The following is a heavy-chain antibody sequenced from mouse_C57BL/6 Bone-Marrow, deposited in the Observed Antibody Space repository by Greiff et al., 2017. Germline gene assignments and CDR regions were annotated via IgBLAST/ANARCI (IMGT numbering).Heavy chain of an antibody. V-gene: IGHV14-1*01. D-gene: IGHD2-4*01. J-gene: IGHJ4*01. CDR3: TTEGDYEDAMDY. CDR1: GFNIKDYY. Sequence: EVQLQQSGAELVRPGASVKLSCTASGFNIKDYYMHWVKQRPEQGLEWIGRFDPEDGGTEYAPKFQGKATMTADTSSNTAYLQLSSLSSEDTAVYCCTTEGDYEDAMDYWGQGTSVTVSS. CDR2: FDPEDGGT.